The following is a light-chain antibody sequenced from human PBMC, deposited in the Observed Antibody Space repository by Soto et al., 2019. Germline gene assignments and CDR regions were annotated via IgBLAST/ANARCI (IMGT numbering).Light chain of an antibody. CDR3: QQYDKWPRT. CDR2: GAS. J-gene: IGKJ1*01. CDR1: QSVSSN. V-gene: IGKV3-15*01. Sequence: IVITQSPFTLSVSPGERATLSCRASQSVSSNLAWYQQQPGQAPTLLIYGASTRATGIPARFSGSGSGTEFTLPISNLQSEDFAVYHCQQYDKWPRTFGQGTKVDIK.